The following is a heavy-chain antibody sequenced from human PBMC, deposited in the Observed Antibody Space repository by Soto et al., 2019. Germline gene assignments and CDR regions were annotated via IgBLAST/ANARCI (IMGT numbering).Heavy chain of an antibody. V-gene: IGHV1-18*01. J-gene: IGHJ6*03. CDR3: ARDRGVAPPVAGNTHYYYYMDV. Sequence: QDQLVQSGGEVKKPGASVKVSCKASGYSFTNYGITWVRQAPGQGVEWMGWISAYNGDTNYAQKLQGRVTMTTDASTSTGYLELRSLRSDDTAVYYCARDRGVAPPVAGNTHYYYYMDVWGKGTAVTVSS. CDR2: ISAYNGDT. D-gene: IGHD6-19*01. CDR1: GYSFTNYG.